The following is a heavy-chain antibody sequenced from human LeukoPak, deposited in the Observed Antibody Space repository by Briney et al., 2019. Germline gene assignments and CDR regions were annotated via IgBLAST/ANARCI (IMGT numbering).Heavy chain of an antibody. D-gene: IGHD6-13*01. CDR1: GGTFSSYA. CDR3: ARAAADSQTEYFQH. Sequence: GASVKVSCKASGGTFSSYAISWVRQAPGQGLEWMGRIIPILGIANYAQKLQGRVTMTTDTSTSTAYMELRSLRSDDTAVYYCARAAADSQTEYFQHWGQGTLVTVSS. V-gene: IGHV1-69*04. J-gene: IGHJ1*01. CDR2: IIPILGIA.